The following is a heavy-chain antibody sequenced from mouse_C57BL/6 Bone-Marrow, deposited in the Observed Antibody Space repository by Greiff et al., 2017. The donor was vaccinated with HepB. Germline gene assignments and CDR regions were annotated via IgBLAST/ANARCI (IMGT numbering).Heavy chain of an antibody. D-gene: IGHD6-1*01. CDR3: VNSQPHWCFDV. CDR2: IDPEDGET. CDR1: GFNIKDYY. Sequence: EVQGVESGAELVKPGASVKLSCTASGFNIKDYYMHWVKQRTEQGLEWIGRIDPEDGETKYAPKFQGKATITADTSSNTAYLQLSSLTSEDTAVYYCVNSQPHWCFDVWGTGTTVTVSS. J-gene: IGHJ1*03. V-gene: IGHV14-2*01.